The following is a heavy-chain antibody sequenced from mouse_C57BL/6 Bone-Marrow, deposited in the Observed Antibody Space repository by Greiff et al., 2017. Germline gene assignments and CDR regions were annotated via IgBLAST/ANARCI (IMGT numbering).Heavy chain of an antibody. CDR1: GFNIKDDY. CDR2: IDPEVGDT. V-gene: IGHV14-4*01. J-gene: IGHJ2*01. Sequence: VQLQQSGAELVRPGASVKLSCTASGFNIKDDYIHWVKQRPEQGLEWIGWIDPEVGDTEYASKFQGKATITSDTSSNTAYLQLSSLTSEDTAVYYFSSFDVNYFYFWGQGTPLIVAS. D-gene: IGHD2-3*01. CDR3: SSFDVNYFYF.